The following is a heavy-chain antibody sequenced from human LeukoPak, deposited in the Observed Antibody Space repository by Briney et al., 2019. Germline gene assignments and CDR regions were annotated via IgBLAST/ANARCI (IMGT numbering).Heavy chain of an antibody. J-gene: IGHJ4*02. CDR2: MNPNSGNT. CDR1: GYTFTSYD. CDR3: ARGYYRDYGVSSSSDY. V-gene: IGHV1-8*01. Sequence: ASVKVSCKASGYTFTSYDINWVRQATGQGLEWMGWMNPNSGNTGYAQKFQGRVTMTRNTSISTAYMELSSLRSEDAAVYYCARGYYRDYGVSSSSDYWGQGTLVTVSS. D-gene: IGHD4-17*01.